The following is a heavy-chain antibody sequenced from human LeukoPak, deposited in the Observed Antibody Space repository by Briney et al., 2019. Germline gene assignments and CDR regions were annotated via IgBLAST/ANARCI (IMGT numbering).Heavy chain of an antibody. D-gene: IGHD6-13*01. J-gene: IGHJ4*02. V-gene: IGHV4-59*08. CDR2: IYYSGST. CDR1: GGSISSYY. CDR3: ARQISAAGTPYDY. Sequence: SETLSLTCTVSGGSISSYYWSWIRQPPGKGLEWIGYIYYSGSTNYNPSLKSRVTISVDTSKNQFSLKLSSVTAADTAVYYCARQISAAGTPYDYWGQGTLVTVSS.